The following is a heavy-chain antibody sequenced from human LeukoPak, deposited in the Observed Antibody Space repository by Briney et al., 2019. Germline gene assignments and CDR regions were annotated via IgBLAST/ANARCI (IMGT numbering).Heavy chain of an antibody. J-gene: IGHJ4*02. D-gene: IGHD5-18*01. CDR2: IYSSGST. Sequence: SETLSLTCIVSGGSISSYYWSWIRQPPGKGLEWIGYIYSSGSTDYKPSLKSRATISLDTSNHQFSLKLTSGTAADTAVYYCARHVGIHLWSLYFDYWGQGSLVTVSS. V-gene: IGHV4-59*08. CDR1: GGSISSYY. CDR3: ARHVGIHLWSLYFDY.